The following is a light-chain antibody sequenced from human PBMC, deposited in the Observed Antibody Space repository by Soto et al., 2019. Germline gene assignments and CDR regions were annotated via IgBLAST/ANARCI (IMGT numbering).Light chain of an antibody. V-gene: IGKV1-5*03. Sequence: DIQMTQSPSTLSASVGDRVTITCRASQTIINWLAWYQQKPGKAPKLLIYKASSLESGVPSRFSGSGSGTEFTLTISSLQPDDFATYYCQQYNSYLWTFGQGTKVDIK. J-gene: IGKJ1*01. CDR3: QQYNSYLWT. CDR2: KAS. CDR1: QTIINW.